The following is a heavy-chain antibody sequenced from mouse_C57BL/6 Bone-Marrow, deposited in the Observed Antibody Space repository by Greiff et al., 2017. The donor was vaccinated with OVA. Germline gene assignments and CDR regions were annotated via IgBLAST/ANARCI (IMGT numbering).Heavy chain of an antibody. CDR3: ARSWYYAMDY. V-gene: IGHV1-64*01. CDR2: IHPNSGST. J-gene: IGHJ4*01. CDR1: GYTFTSYW. Sequence: QVQLQQPGAELVKPGASVKLSCTASGYTFTSYWMHWVKQRPGQGLEWIGMIHPNSGSTNYNEKFKGKATLTVDKSSSTAYMQLSSLTSEDSAVYYCARSWYYAMDYWGQGTTLTVSS.